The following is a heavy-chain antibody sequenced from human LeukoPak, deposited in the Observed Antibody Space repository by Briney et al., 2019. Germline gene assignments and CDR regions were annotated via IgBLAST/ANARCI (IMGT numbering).Heavy chain of an antibody. CDR3: ARSVRRGIAVAGEIDY. V-gene: IGHV3-53*01. Sequence: GGSLRLSCAASGFTVSSNYMSWVRQAPGKGLEWVSVIYSGGSTYYADSVKGRFTISRDNSKNTLYLQMNSLRAEDTAVYYCARSVRRGIAVAGEIDYWGQGTLVTVSS. CDR2: IYSGGST. CDR1: GFTVSSNY. D-gene: IGHD6-19*01. J-gene: IGHJ4*02.